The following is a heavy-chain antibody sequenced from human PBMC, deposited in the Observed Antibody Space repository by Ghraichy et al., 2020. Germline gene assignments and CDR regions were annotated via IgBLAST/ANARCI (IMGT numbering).Heavy chain of an antibody. Sequence: SETLSLTCTVSGGSIGSTTCYLVWVRQAPGNGLEGIGSFYYSASTNYNPSLKGRVTISVDTSKNQFSLKLSSVTAADTAVYYCVRTYTGLGSWGQESLVIVSS. V-gene: IGHV4-39*01. CDR3: VRTYTGLGS. CDR2: FYYSAST. J-gene: IGHJ5*02. D-gene: IGHD3-16*01. CDR1: GGSIGSTTCY.